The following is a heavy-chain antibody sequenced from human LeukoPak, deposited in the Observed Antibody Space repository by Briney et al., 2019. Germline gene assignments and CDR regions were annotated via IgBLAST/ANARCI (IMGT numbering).Heavy chain of an antibody. Sequence: ASVTVSCKASGYTFTSYDINWVRQAAGQGLEWMGWMNPNSGNTGYALKFQGRVTMTRNTSISTAYMELSSLRSEDTAVYYCARGRSIAVAGSDYWGQGTLVTVSS. CDR1: GYTFTSYD. V-gene: IGHV1-8*01. D-gene: IGHD6-19*01. CDR2: MNPNSGNT. J-gene: IGHJ4*02. CDR3: ARGRSIAVAGSDY.